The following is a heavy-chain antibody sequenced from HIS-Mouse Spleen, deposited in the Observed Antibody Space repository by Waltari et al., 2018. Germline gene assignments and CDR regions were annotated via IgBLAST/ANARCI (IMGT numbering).Heavy chain of an antibody. CDR1: GFSLSTSGMC. CDR3: ARIAEGYSSGWYAFDY. D-gene: IGHD6-19*01. CDR2: IDWDDDK. J-gene: IGHJ4*02. V-gene: IGHV2-70*15. Sequence: QVTLRGSGPALVKPTQTLTLTCTFSGFSLSTSGMCVSWIRQPPGKALEWLARIDWDDDKYYSTSLKSRLTISKDTSKNQVVLTMTNMDPVDTATYYCARIAEGYSSGWYAFDYWGQGTLVTVSS.